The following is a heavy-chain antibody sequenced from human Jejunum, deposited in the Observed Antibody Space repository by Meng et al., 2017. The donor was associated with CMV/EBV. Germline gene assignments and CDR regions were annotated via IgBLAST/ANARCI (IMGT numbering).Heavy chain of an antibody. V-gene: IGHV3-21*01. Sequence: ASVFPFSSSRMTWVRQAPGKGLEWVSSISSSSSYIYYADSVKGRFTISRDNAKNSLYLQMNSLRAEDTAVYYCARDLVAATAPNNWGQGTLVTVSS. CDR3: ARDLVAATAPNN. CDR1: VFPFSSSR. CDR2: ISSSSSYI. D-gene: IGHD2-15*01. J-gene: IGHJ4*02.